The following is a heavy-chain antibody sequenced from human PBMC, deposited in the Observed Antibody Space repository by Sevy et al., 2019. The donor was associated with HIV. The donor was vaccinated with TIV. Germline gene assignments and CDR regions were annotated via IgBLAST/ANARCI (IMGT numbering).Heavy chain of an antibody. CDR2: VHTSGRT. D-gene: IGHD6-13*01. CDR1: GGSSRSGTYY. J-gene: IGHJ3*01. Sequence: SETLSLTCSISGGSSRSGTYYWSWIRQPAGKGLEWIGRVHTSGRTNYNPSLKSLVTISVDTSKNQLSLRLRSVTAADTALYYCAGEYSSGWYQAFDVWGQGTMVTVSS. V-gene: IGHV4-61*02. CDR3: AGEYSSGWYQAFDV.